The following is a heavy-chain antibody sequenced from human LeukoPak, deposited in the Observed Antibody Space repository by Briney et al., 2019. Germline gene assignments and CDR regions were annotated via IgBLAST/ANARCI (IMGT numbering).Heavy chain of an antibody. V-gene: IGHV3-7*01. Sequence: GGSLRLSCAVSGFIFSRYWMSWVRQAPGKGLEWVANIKEDGSEKYYVDSVKGRFTISRDNAKKSLYLQMNSPRAEDTAVYYCARDQVLAMIGVSQGAFDIWGQGTMVTVSS. CDR1: GFIFSRYW. D-gene: IGHD3-22*01. CDR2: IKEDGSEK. J-gene: IGHJ3*02. CDR3: ARDQVLAMIGVSQGAFDI.